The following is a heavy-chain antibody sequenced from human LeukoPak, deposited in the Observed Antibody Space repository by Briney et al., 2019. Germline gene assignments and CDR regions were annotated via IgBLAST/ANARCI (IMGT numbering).Heavy chain of an antibody. V-gene: IGHV1-2*02. D-gene: IGHD6-19*01. CDR3: ARDIHWGYSSGWPTDY. Sequence: ASVKVSCKASGYTFTDYYMHWVRQAPGKGLEWMGWINPNSGGTNYAQKFQGRVTMTRDTSITTAYMELSRLRSDDTAVYYCARDIHWGYSSGWPTDYWGQGTLVTVSS. CDR1: GYTFTDYY. CDR2: INPNSGGT. J-gene: IGHJ4*02.